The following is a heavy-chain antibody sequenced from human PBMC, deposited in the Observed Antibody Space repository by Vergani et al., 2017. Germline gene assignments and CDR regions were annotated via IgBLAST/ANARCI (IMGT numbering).Heavy chain of an antibody. D-gene: IGHD3-16*02. CDR2: IYYSGST. CDR1: GGSISSGGYY. CDR3: SVWGSYRYREXFDP. J-gene: IGHJ5*02. Sequence: QVQLQESGPGLVKPSQTLSLTCTVSGGSISSGGYYWSWIRQHPGKGLEWIGYIYYSGSTYYNPSLKSRVTISVDTSKNQFSLKLSSVTAADTAVYYCSVWGSYRYREXFDPWGQGTLVTVSS. V-gene: IGHV4-31*03.